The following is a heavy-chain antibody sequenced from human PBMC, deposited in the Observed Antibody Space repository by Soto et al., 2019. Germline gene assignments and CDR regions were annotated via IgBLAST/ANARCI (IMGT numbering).Heavy chain of an antibody. CDR3: AHRPYGSGSYSFNS. D-gene: IGHD3-10*01. CDR1: GFSLSTTGVG. V-gene: IGHV2-5*01. Sequence: QITLRESGPTLVKPSETLTLTCTFSGFSLSTTGVGVGWIHQPPGKALEWLALIYWNENKAYSPILKSRLTITKDTSKNQVVLKMTNMGPVDTATYYCAHRPYGSGSYSFNSWGQGTLVSVSS. J-gene: IGHJ4*02. CDR2: IYWNENK.